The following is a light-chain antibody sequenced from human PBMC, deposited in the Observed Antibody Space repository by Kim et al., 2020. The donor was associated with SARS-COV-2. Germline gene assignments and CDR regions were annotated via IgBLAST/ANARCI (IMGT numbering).Light chain of an antibody. CDR3: QQSYITPFA. V-gene: IGKV1-39*01. CDR1: QTITSH. CDR2: AAS. Sequence: ASVGDRVTITCRTSQTITSHLNWYQQKPGRAPKLLISAASTLQGGVPSRFSGSGSETDFTLTISSLQPEDFATYFCQQSYITPFAFGPGTKVDIK. J-gene: IGKJ3*01.